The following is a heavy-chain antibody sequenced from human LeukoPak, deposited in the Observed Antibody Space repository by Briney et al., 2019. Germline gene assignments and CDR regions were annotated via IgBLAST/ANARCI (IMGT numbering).Heavy chain of an antibody. D-gene: IGHD6-13*01. CDR3: AREGYSSSWYYFDY. J-gene: IGHJ4*02. CDR1: GGSFSDYY. CDR2: INHSGST. V-gene: IGHV4-34*01. Sequence: SETLSLTCAVNGGSFSDYYWSWIRQPPGKGLEWIGEINHSGSTDYNSSLKSRVTISVDTSKNQFSLKLSSVAAADTAVYYCAREGYSSSWYYFDYWGQGTLVTVSS.